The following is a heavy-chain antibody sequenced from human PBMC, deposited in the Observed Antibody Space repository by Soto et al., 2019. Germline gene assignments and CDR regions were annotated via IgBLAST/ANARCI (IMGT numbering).Heavy chain of an antibody. V-gene: IGHV4-34*01. CDR1: GGSFGGYY. CDR3: ARSYGDYVTGYYYNGMDV. D-gene: IGHD4-17*01. J-gene: IGHJ6*02. Sequence: QVQLQQWGAGLLKTSETLSLTCADYGGSFGGYYWSWIRQPPGKGLEGIGEINHSGSTNYNSSLQSRVTISVDTSKNQFSLKLSSVTAADTSVYYCARSYGDYVTGYYYNGMDVWGQGTTVTVSS. CDR2: INHSGST.